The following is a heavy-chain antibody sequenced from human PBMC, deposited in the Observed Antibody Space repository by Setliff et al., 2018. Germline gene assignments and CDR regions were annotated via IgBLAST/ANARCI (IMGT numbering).Heavy chain of an antibody. D-gene: IGHD3-3*01. Sequence: PGESLKISCAASGFTFSSYAMSWVRQAPGKGLEWVSGLNDVGHNTYYADSVKGRFTISRDNSKNTLYLQMNSLRAEDTAVYYCAKWGQAVLQFLEWLTRRGDYMDVWGKGTTVTVSS. CDR3: AKWGQAVLQFLEWLTRRGDYMDV. CDR2: LNDVGHNT. CDR1: GFTFSSYA. V-gene: IGHV3-23*01. J-gene: IGHJ6*03.